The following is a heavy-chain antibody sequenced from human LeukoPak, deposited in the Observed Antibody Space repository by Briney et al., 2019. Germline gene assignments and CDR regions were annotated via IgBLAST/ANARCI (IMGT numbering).Heavy chain of an antibody. CDR1: GFTFSSYA. V-gene: IGHV3-23*01. J-gene: IGHJ4*02. D-gene: IGHD2-2*02. CDR2: ISGSGGST. CDR3: AIVVVPAAIGGGFDY. Sequence: AGGSLRLSCAASGFTFSSYAMSWVRQAPGKGLEWVSAISGSGGSTYYADSVKGRFTISRDNSKNTLYLQMNSLRSEDTAVYYCAIVVVPAAIGGGFDYWGQGTLVTVSS.